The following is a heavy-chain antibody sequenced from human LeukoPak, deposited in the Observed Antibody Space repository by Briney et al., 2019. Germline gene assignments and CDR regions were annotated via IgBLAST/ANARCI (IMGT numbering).Heavy chain of an antibody. D-gene: IGHD3-22*01. CDR2: IYYSGST. CDR1: GGSISSSNYY. J-gene: IGHJ5*02. V-gene: IGHV4-39*07. CDR3: AKGYYYDSFNWFDP. Sequence: SESLSLTCSVSGGSISSSNYYWGWIRQPPGKGLEWIGSIYYSGSTYYNPSLKSRVTISVDTSKNQFSLKLSSVTAADTAVYYCAKGYYYDSFNWFDPWGQGTLVTVSS.